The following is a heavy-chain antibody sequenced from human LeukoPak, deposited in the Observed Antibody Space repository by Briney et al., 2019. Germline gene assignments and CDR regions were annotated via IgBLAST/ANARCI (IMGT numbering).Heavy chain of an antibody. J-gene: IGHJ4*02. CDR2: INHSGST. Sequence: SETLSLTCTVSGGSISSYYWSWIRQPPGKGLEWIGEINHSGSTNYNPSLKSRVTISVDTSKNQFSLKLSSVTAADTAVYYCASISGSGSLHEDYWGQGTLVTVSS. CDR1: GGSISSYY. D-gene: IGHD3-10*01. CDR3: ASISGSGSLHEDY. V-gene: IGHV4-34*01.